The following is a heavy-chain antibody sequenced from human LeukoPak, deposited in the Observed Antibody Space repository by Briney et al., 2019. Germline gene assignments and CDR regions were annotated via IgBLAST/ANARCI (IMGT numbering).Heavy chain of an antibody. D-gene: IGHD3-22*01. CDR2: ISSSSSYI. V-gene: IGHV3-21*01. CDR3: ARETYYYDSSGYPFDY. CDR1: GFTFSSYS. J-gene: IGHJ4*02. Sequence: NPGGSLRLSCAASGFTFSSYSMNWVRQAPGKGLEWVSSISSSSSYIYYADSVKGRFTISRDNAKNSLYLQMNSLRAEDTAVYYCARETYYYDSSGYPFDYWGQGTLVTVSS.